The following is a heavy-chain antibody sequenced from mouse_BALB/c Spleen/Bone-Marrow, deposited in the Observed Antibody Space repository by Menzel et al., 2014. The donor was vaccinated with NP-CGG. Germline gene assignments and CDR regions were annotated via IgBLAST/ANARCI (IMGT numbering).Heavy chain of an antibody. D-gene: IGHD1-1*01. CDR2: IFPGTGTT. CDR1: GYTFTNYW. J-gene: IGHJ4*01. CDR3: ARHYYGSSGAMDY. V-gene: IGHV1S132*01. Sequence: VQLQQSGAELVKPGASVKLSCKASGYTFTNYWIQWVKQRPGQGLGWIGEIFPGTGTTYYNEKFKGKATLTIDTSSSTAYMQLSSLTSEDSAVYFCARHYYGSSGAMDYWGQGTSVTVSS.